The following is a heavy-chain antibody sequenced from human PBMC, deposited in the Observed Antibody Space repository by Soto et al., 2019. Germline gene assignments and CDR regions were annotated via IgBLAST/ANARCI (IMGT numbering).Heavy chain of an antibody. Sequence: PSETLSLTCTVSGGSISSYYWSWIRQPPGKGLEWIGYIYYSGSTNYNPSLKSRVTISVDTSKNQFFLKLSSVTAADTAVYYCARMTFDDYFDYWGQGTLVTVSS. CDR2: IYYSGST. CDR3: ARMTFDDYFDY. CDR1: GGSISSYY. D-gene: IGHD2-21*02. J-gene: IGHJ4*02. V-gene: IGHV4-59*01.